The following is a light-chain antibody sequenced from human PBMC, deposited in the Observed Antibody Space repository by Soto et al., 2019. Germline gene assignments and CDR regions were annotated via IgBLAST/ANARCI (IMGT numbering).Light chain of an antibody. Sequence: QPVLTQSPSASASLGASVKLTCTLSSGHSSYAIAWHQQQPEKGPRYLMKLNSDGSHSKGDGIPDRFSGSSSGAERYVTISSLQSEDEADYYCQTWGTGIQVFGGGNKLTVL. V-gene: IGLV4-69*01. CDR3: QTWGTGIQV. CDR1: SGHSSYA. CDR2: LNSDGSH. J-gene: IGLJ2*01.